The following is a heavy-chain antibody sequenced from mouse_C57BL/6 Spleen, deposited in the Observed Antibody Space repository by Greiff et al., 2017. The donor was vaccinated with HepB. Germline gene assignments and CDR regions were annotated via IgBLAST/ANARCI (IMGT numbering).Heavy chain of an antibody. CDR1: GYTFTSYW. CDR2: IHPNSGST. V-gene: IGHV1-64*01. Sequence: VQLQQSGAELVKPGASVKLSCKASGYTFTSYWMHWVKQRPGQGLEWIGMIHPNSGSTNYNEKFKSKATLTVDKSSSTAYMQLSSLTSEDSAVYYCARSQRTGRTAWFAYWGQGTLVTVSA. D-gene: IGHD4-1*01. J-gene: IGHJ3*01. CDR3: ARSQRTGRTAWFAY.